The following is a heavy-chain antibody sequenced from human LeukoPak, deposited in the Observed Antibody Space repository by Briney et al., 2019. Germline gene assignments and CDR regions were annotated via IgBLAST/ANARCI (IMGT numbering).Heavy chain of an antibody. J-gene: IGHJ4*02. CDR3: ARESHGTGDQ. D-gene: IGHD3-10*01. CDR2: ISTDSVYT. Sequence: GGSLRLSCAASGFSFRDYYMSCIRHAPGKGLEWVSYISTDSVYTNYADPVKGRFTISRDNAKNSLYLQLNSLRAEDTAVYYCARESHGTGDQWGQGTLVTVSS. V-gene: IGHV3-11*05. CDR1: GFSFRDYY.